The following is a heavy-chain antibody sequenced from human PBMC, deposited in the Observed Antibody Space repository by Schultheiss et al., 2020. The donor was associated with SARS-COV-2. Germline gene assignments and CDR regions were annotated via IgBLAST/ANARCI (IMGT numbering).Heavy chain of an antibody. CDR3: AGVEMATVTVDY. CDR2: INHSGST. J-gene: IGHJ4*02. CDR1: GGSFSGYY. D-gene: IGHD5-24*01. V-gene: IGHV4-34*01. Sequence: SQTLSLTCPVYGGSFSGYYWSWIRQPPGKGLEWIGEINHSGSTNYNPSLKSRVTISVDTSKNQFSLKLNSVTAADTAVYYCAGVEMATVTVDYWGQGTLVTVSS.